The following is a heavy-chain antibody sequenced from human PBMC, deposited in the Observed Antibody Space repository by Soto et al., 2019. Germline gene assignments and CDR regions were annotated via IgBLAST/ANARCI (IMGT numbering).Heavy chain of an antibody. D-gene: IGHD3-10*01. Sequence: QVKLVQSGAEVKKPGASVKVSCKASGYTFTSYAMHWVRQAPGQRLEWMGWINAGNGNTKYSQKFQGRVTITRDTSASTAYMELSCLRSEDTAVYYCASDYGSGSYYYYGMDVWGQGTTVTVSS. J-gene: IGHJ6*02. V-gene: IGHV1-3*01. CDR1: GYTFTSYA. CDR2: INAGNGNT. CDR3: ASDYGSGSYYYYGMDV.